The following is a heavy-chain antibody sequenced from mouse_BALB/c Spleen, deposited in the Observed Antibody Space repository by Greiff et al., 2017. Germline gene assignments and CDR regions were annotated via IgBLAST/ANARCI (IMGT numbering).Heavy chain of an antibody. CDR2: IYPGDGDT. D-gene: IGHD1-1*01. Sequence: VQLQQSGPELVKPGASVKISCKASGYAFSSSWMNWVKQRPGQGLEWIGRIYPGDGDTNYNGKFKGKATLTADKSSSTAYMQLSSLTSVDSAVYFCARRDYGSSYVGYAMDYWGQGTSVTVSS. CDR1: GYAFSSSW. CDR3: ARRDYGSSYVGYAMDY. V-gene: IGHV1-82*01. J-gene: IGHJ4*01.